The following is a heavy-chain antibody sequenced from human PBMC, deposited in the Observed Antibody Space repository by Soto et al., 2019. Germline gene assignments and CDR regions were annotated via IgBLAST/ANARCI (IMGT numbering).Heavy chain of an antibody. J-gene: IGHJ4*02. CDR1: GGTFSRYA. V-gene: IGHV1-69*12. CDR3: ARDLAGYCISTSCLSPTPKTLGY. CDR2: IIPIFGTA. D-gene: IGHD2-2*01. Sequence: QVQLVQSGAEVKKPGSSVKVSCKASGGTFSRYAISWVRQAPGQGLEWMGGIIPIFGTANYAQKFQGRVTITADESTSTAYMELCSLTSEDTTVYYCARDLAGYCISTSCLSPTPKTLGYWGQGTLVTVSS.